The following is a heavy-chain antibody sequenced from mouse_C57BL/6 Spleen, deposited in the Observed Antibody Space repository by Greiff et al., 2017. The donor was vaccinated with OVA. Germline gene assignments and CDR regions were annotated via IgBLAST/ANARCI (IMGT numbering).Heavy chain of an antibody. V-gene: IGHV1-53*01. CDR1: GYTFTSYW. Sequence: QVQLQQPGTELVKPGASVKLSCKASGYTFTSYWMHWVKQRPGQGLEWIGNINPSNGGTNYNEKFKSKATLTVDKSSSTAYMQLSSLTSEDSAVYYCARGPYYYCSSCRYFDVWGTGTTVTVSS. J-gene: IGHJ1*03. CDR3: ARGPYYYCSSCRYFDV. D-gene: IGHD1-1*01. CDR2: INPSNGGT.